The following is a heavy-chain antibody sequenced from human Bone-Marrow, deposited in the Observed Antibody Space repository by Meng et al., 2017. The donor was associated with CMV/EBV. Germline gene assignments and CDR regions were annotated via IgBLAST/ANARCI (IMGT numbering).Heavy chain of an antibody. V-gene: IGHV3-11*06. CDR3: ARVSRTGTIDY. J-gene: IGHJ4*02. D-gene: IGHD1-1*01. CDR2: ISSSSSYI. CDR1: GFTFSDYY. Sequence: GESLKISCAASGFTFSDYYMSWIRQAPGKGLEWVSSISSSSSYIYYADSVKGRFTISRDNAKNSLYLQMNSLRAEDTAVYYCARVSRTGTIDYWGQGTLVTVSS.